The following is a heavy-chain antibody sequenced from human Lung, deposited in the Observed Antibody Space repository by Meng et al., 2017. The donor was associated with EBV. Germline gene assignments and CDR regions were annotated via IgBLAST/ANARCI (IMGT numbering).Heavy chain of an antibody. V-gene: IGHV4-4*02. J-gene: IGHJ4*02. CDR2: IYHNENT. D-gene: IGHD1-20*01. CDR1: SASISSNNY. CDR3: ARAPGNWNFDS. Sequence: QVQLTDSGPRLVEPSQTLSLTCTVSSASISSNNYWTWVRQSPGKGLEWIGEIYHNENTNYNPSLMSRVTMSLDKSKNHFSLNLRSVTAADTAVYFCARAPGNWNFDSWGQGTLVTVSS.